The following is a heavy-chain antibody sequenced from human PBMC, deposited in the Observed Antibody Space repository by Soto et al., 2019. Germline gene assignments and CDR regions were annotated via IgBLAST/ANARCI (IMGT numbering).Heavy chain of an antibody. V-gene: IGHV3-30-3*01. CDR1: GFTFRSYA. Sequence: PGGSLRLSCAASGFTFRSYAMHWVRQAPGKGLEWVAVISYDSANYADSVKGRFTISKDKSSNTLYLQMNNLRAEDTAVYYCVKGAWLDYWGQGTLVTVSS. CDR2: ISYDSA. J-gene: IGHJ4*02. D-gene: IGHD6-19*01. CDR3: VKGAWLDY.